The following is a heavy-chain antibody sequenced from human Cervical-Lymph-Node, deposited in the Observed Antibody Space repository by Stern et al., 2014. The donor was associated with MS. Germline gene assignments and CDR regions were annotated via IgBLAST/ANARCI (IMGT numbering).Heavy chain of an antibody. CDR3: ARGGIGLSGY. CDR1: GFTFSSHW. CDR2: INSDGSST. D-gene: IGHD1-14*01. Sequence: MQLVESGGGLVQPGGSLRLSCAASGFTFSSHWMHWVRQAPGKGLGWVARINSDGSSTSYADSVKGRFTISRDNAKNTLYLQMNSLRAEDTAVYYCARGGIGLSGYWGQGTLVTVSS. J-gene: IGHJ4*02. V-gene: IGHV3-74*02.